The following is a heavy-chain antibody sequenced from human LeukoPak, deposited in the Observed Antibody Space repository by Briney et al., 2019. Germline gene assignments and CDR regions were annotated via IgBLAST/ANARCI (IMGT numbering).Heavy chain of an antibody. D-gene: IGHD3-22*01. J-gene: IGHJ4*02. CDR3: ARYSSGPDY. CDR1: GYRFTSYW. Sequence: GESLKISFKGSGYRFTSYWIGWVRPMPGKGLEWMGIVYPGDSDTRYSPSFQGQVTISADKSISTGYLQWSSLKASDTAMYYCARYSSGPDYWGQGTLVTVSS. CDR2: VYPGDSDT. V-gene: IGHV5-51*01.